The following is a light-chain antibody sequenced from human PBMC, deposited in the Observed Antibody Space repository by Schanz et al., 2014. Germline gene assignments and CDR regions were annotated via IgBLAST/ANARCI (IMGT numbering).Light chain of an antibody. J-gene: IGKJ4*01. CDR1: QGIDKW. V-gene: IGKV1D-16*01. Sequence: IQLTQSPSSLSASVGDRVTITCRASQGIDKWLAWYQHKPGKAPNLLIYTASTLQSGVPSRFSGSGSGTEFTLTISSLQPDDFATYYCQQYNSYSFGGGTKVEIK. CDR2: TAS. CDR3: QQYNSYS.